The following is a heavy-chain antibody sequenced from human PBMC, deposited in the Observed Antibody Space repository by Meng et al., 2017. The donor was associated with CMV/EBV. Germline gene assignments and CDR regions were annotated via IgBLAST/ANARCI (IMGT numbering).Heavy chain of an antibody. CDR1: GFTFDDYG. CDR2: INWNGGST. D-gene: IGHD3-16*02. CDR3: ARGFRLWRFGGVIASNLDY. V-gene: IGHV3-20*04. Sequence: GGSLRLSCAAFGFTFDDYGMSWVRQAPGKGLEWVSGINWNGGSTGYADSVKGRFTISRDNAKNSLYLQMNSLRAENTALYYCARGFRLWRFGGVIASNLDYWGQGTLVTVSS. J-gene: IGHJ4*02.